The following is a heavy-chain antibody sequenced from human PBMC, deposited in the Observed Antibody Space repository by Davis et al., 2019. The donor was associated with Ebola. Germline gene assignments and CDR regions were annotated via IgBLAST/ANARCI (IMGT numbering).Heavy chain of an antibody. CDR1: GFTFSSNS. V-gene: IGHV3-21*04. J-gene: IGHJ3*02. Sequence: GGSLRLSCAASGFTFSSNSMNWVRQAPGKGLEWVSFISSSSNYIYYADSVKGRFTVSRDNAKNSLYLQMSSLRAVDTAVYYCAKDTSNIWFDIWGQGTMVTVSS. CDR3: AKDTSNIWFDI. D-gene: IGHD1-26*01. CDR2: ISSSSNYI.